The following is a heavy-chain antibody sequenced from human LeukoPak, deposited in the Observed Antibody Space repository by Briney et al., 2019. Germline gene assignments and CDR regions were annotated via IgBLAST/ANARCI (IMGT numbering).Heavy chain of an antibody. J-gene: IGHJ4*02. CDR3: ARVYDFWFDY. D-gene: IGHD3-3*01. CDR1: GFTFSSYG. Sequence: GRSLRLSCAASGFTFSSYGMHWVRQAPGKGLEWVSYISSSSSTIYYADSAKGRFTISRDNAKNTLYLQMNSLRAEDTAVYYCARVYDFWFDYWGQGTLVTVSS. CDR2: ISSSSSTI. V-gene: IGHV3-48*04.